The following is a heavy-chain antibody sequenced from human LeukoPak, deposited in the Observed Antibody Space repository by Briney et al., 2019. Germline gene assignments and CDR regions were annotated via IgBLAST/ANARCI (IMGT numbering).Heavy chain of an antibody. CDR1: GGTFSSYA. CDR2: IIPIFGTA. V-gene: IGHV1-69*05. J-gene: IGHJ4*02. D-gene: IGHD5-18*01. CDR3: VRGTGYSYGPGH. Sequence: SVKVSCKSSGGTFSSYAVSWVRPAPGQGLEWMGGIIPIFGTAHSAQKFQGRFTISTDDTASTAFIELSSLRSEDTAVYYCVRGTGYSYGPGHWGQGTLVTVSS.